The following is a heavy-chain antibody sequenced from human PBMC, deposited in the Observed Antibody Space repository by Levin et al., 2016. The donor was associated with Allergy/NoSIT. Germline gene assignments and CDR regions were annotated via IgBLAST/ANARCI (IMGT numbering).Heavy chain of an antibody. D-gene: IGHD3-3*01. Sequence: SETLSLTCGVHGGANSGYYWHWIRQLPGKGLEWIGETNPTGSTNYNPSLKSRVTMSIDTSKKELSLKMTSVTAADTAVYYCARGAGVLVRFLGVWGNGTTVTVSS. V-gene: IGHV4-34*01. CDR3: ARGAGVLVRFLGV. CDR1: GGANSGYY. CDR2: TNPTGST. J-gene: IGHJ6*04.